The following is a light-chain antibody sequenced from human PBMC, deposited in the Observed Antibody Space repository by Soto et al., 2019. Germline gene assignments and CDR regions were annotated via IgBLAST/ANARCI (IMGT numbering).Light chain of an antibody. CDR1: SSDIGGYNS. Sequence: QSVLTQPASVSGSPGQSITISYTGTSSDIGGYNSVSWYQQHPGKVPKLLIYDVTNRPSGISNRFSGSKSGNTASLTISGLQAEDEADYYCSSYGSSNTVVFGGGTKLTVL. J-gene: IGLJ3*02. V-gene: IGLV2-14*01. CDR2: DVT. CDR3: SSYGSSNTVV.